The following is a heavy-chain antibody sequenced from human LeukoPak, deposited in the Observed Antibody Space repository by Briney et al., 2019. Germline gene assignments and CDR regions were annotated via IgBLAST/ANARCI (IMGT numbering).Heavy chain of an antibody. V-gene: IGHV3-73*01. Sequence: PGGSLRLACAASGFTFSGSAMHWVRQASGKGLEWVGRIRRKAPSYTTAYAASVKRRFTISRDDSKNTVYLQMNSLKTEDTAVYYCTRSAMVSWDYYYYYMDVWGKGTTVTVSS. CDR3: TRSAMVSWDYYYYYMDV. CDR2: IRRKAPSYTT. CDR1: GFTFSGSA. J-gene: IGHJ6*03. D-gene: IGHD5-18*01.